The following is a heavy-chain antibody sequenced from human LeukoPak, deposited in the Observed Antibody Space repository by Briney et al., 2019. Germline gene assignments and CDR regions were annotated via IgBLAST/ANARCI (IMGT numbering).Heavy chain of an antibody. D-gene: IGHD2-21*02. CDR1: GGSISSYY. J-gene: IGHJ5*02. CDR2: ISSSGSTI. CDR3: ASSIYCGGDCYSDWFDP. Sequence: LSLTCTVSGGSISSYYWSWIRQAPGKGLEWVSYISSSGSTIYYADSVKGRFTISRDNAKNSLYLQMNSLRAEDTAVYYCASSIYCGGDCYSDWFDPWGQGTLVTVSS. V-gene: IGHV3-11*01.